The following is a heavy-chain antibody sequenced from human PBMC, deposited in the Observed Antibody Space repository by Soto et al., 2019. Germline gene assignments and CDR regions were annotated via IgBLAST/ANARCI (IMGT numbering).Heavy chain of an antibody. CDR2: IHYSGST. J-gene: IGHJ6*02. Sequence: PSETLSLTCTVSGGSLNSSSYYWSWIRQPPGKGLEWIGYIHYSGSTNYNPSLESRVAISVDTSKNQFSLKLSSVTAADTAVYCCARAGGSQSNDYYGMDVWGQGTTVTVSS. D-gene: IGHD1-26*01. CDR3: ARAGGSQSNDYYGMDV. V-gene: IGHV4-61*01. CDR1: GGSLNSSSYY.